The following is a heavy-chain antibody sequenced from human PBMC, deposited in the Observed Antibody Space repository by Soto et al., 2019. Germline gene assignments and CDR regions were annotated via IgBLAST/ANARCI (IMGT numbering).Heavy chain of an antibody. CDR1: GFTFSSYG. CDR2: IWYDGSNK. J-gene: IGHJ4*02. Sequence: PGGSLRLSCAASGFTFSSYGMHWVRQAPGKGLEWVAVIWYDGSNKYYADSVKGRFTISRDNSKNTLYLQMNSLRAEDTAVYYCARDKEGYSSGWYQSDKPGKYYFDYWGQRTLVTVSS. CDR3: ARDKEGYSSGWYQSDKPGKYYFDY. D-gene: IGHD6-19*01. V-gene: IGHV3-33*01.